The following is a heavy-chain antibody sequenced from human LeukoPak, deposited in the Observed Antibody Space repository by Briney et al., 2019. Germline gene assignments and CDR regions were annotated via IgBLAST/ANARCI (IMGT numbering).Heavy chain of an antibody. CDR2: IWYDGSNK. J-gene: IGHJ4*02. Sequence: GGSLRLSCAASGFTFSSYGMHWVRQAPGKGLEWVAVIWYDGSNKYYANSVKGRFTISRDNSKNTLYLQMNSLRAEDTAVYYCARESPKYCSGGSCYFGDYWGQGTLVTVSS. V-gene: IGHV3-33*01. D-gene: IGHD2-15*01. CDR3: ARESPKYCSGGSCYFGDY. CDR1: GFTFSSYG.